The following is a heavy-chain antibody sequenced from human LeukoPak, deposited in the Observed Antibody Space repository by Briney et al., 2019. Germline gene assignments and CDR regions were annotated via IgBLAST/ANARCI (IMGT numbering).Heavy chain of an antibody. J-gene: IGHJ4*02. V-gene: IGHV3-7*04. CDR3: ARVIAAAGLDY. CDR1: AFTFSTYW. CDR2: MNQDGSEK. D-gene: IGHD6-13*01. Sequence: GGSLRLSCAASAFTFSTYWMSWVRQAPGKGLEWVANMNQDGSEKHYVDSVKGRFTISRDNAKNSLYLQMNSLRAEDTAVYYCARVIAAAGLDYWGQGTLVTVSS.